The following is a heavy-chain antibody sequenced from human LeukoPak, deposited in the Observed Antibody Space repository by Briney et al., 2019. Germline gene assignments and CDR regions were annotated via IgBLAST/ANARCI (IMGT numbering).Heavy chain of an antibody. V-gene: IGHV3-7*01. Sequence: PGGSLRLSCAASGFGFTNYWMSWVRQAPGKGLEWVANVKEDGTTKQYVDSVKGRFTISRDNAKNSLYLQMDSLRAEDTAVYYCVSQEVVPHWGQGTLVSVSS. D-gene: IGHD2-15*01. CDR2: VKEDGTTK. CDR3: VSQEVVPH. J-gene: IGHJ4*02. CDR1: GFGFTNYW.